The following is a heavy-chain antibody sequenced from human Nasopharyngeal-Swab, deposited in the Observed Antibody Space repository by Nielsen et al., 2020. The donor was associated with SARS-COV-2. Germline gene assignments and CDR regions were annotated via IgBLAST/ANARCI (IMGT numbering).Heavy chain of an antibody. CDR1: GYSFSSYW. D-gene: IGHD3-9*01. V-gene: IGHV5-10-1*01. CDR3: AITRLTPFDY. CDR2: IDPSDSYA. J-gene: IGHJ4*02. Sequence: GGSLRLSCEGSGYSFSSYWINWVRQTPGKGLEWLGRIDPSDSYAKSSPSFQGHVTISADRSISTAYLQWSSLKASDTATYYCAITRLTPFDYWGQGTLVTVSS.